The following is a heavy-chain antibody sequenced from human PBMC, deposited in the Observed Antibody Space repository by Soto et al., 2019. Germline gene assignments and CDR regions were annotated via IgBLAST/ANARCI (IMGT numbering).Heavy chain of an antibody. D-gene: IGHD2-2*01. CDR3: ARSQGSSTSLEIYYCYYYGMDV. CDR1: GGTFGSYA. V-gene: IGHV1-69*01. CDR2: IIPIPGTA. Sequence: QVQLVQSGAEVKKPGSSVKVSCKASGGTFGSYAISWVRQAPGQGLEWMGGIIPIPGTANYAQKFQGRVTIAADESTSTAYMELSSLRSEDTAVYYCARSQGSSTSLEIYYCYYYGMDVWGQGTTVTVSS. J-gene: IGHJ6*02.